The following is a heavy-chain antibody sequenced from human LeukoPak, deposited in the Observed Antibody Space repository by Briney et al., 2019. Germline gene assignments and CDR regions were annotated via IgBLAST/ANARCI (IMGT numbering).Heavy chain of an antibody. J-gene: IGHJ3*02. CDR1: GFTFSDYY. D-gene: IGHD5-18*01. CDR2: ISSSGSTI. CDR3: ARGWIQLWVDAFDI. Sequence: PGGSLRLSCAAPGFTFSDYYMSWIRQAPGKGLEWVSYISSSGSTIYYADFVKGRFTISRDNAKNSLYLQMSSLRAEDTAVYYCARGWIQLWVDAFDIWGQGTVVTVSS. V-gene: IGHV3-11*04.